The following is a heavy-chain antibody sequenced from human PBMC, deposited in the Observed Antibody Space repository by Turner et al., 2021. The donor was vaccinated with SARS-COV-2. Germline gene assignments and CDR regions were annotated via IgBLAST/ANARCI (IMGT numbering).Heavy chain of an antibody. D-gene: IGHD2-15*01. CDR2: IYFSGST. CDR3: ARVSGYCSGGSCAPFDY. J-gene: IGHJ4*02. Sequence: QVQLQESGPGLVKPSQTLSLTCTVSGGSISSYDYYWSWLRQPPGKGLEWIGYIYFSGSTYYNPSLKSRVTISVDTSKNQFSLKLSSVTAADTAVYYCARVSGYCSGGSCAPFDYWGQGTLLTVSS. V-gene: IGHV4-30-4*01. CDR1: GGSISSYDYY.